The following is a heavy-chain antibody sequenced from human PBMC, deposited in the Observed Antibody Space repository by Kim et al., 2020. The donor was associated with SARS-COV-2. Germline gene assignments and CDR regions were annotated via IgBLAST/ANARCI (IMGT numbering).Heavy chain of an antibody. CDR3: ARGGLSRGIFRTWFDP. Sequence: GESLKISCKGSGYSFTSYWIGWVRQMPGKGLEWMGIIYPGDSDTRYSPSFQGQVTISADKSISTAYLQWSSLKASDTAMYYCARGGLSRGIFRTWFDPWGQGTLVTVSS. CDR1: GYSFTSYW. CDR2: IYPGDSDT. D-gene: IGHD3-16*01. V-gene: IGHV5-51*01. J-gene: IGHJ5*02.